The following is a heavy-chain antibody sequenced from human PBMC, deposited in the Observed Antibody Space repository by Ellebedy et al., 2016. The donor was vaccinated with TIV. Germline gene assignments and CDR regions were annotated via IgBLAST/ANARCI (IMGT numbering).Heavy chain of an antibody. D-gene: IGHD3-16*01. J-gene: IGHJ4*02. V-gene: IGHV3-43*01. Sequence: GESLKISCAASGFPFDDFSMHWVRQAPGKGLEWVSVIDWDGGITHYSESVRGRFTISRDNSKRSLFMHMSGLRTEETALYYCAKTARRARGKAYFDNWGPGTLVTVSS. CDR2: IDWDGGIT. CDR1: GFPFDDFS. CDR3: AKTARRARGKAYFDN.